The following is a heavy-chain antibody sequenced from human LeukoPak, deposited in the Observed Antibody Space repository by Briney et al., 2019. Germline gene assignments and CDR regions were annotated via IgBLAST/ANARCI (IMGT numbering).Heavy chain of an antibody. D-gene: IGHD2-15*01. CDR2: IYTSGST. Sequence: SETLSLTCTVSGGSIGSGSYYWSWIRQPAGKGLEWIGRIYTSGSTNYNPSLKSRVTISVDTSKNQFSVKLSSVTAADTAVYYCAREQGVVAAFAYYYMDVWGKGTTVAVSS. J-gene: IGHJ6*03. CDR3: AREQGVVAAFAYYYMDV. V-gene: IGHV4-61*02. CDR1: GGSIGSGSYY.